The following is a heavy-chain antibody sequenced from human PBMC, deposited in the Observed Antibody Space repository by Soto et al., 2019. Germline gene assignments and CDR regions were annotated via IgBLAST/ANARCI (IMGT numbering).Heavy chain of an antibody. CDR2: IIPILGIA. D-gene: IGHD2-15*01. J-gene: IGHJ6*02. CDR1: GGTFSSYA. Sequence: ASVKVSCKASGGTFSSYAISWVRQAPGQGLEWMGRIIPILGIANYAQKFQGRVTITADKSTITAYMELSSLRSEDTAVYYCAMAVWLGACSGGSCDYYYYYGMDFWGQGTTVTVSS. CDR3: AMAVWLGACSGGSCDYYYYYGMDF. V-gene: IGHV1-69*04.